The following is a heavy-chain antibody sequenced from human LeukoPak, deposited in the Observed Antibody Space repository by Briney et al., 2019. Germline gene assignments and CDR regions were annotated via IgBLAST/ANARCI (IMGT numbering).Heavy chain of an antibody. V-gene: IGHV3-7*01. CDR1: GFTFSSYW. Sequence: GGSLRLSCAASGFTFSSYWMSWVRQAPGTGLEWVANIKQDGSEKYYVDSVKGRFTISRDNAKNSLYLQMNSLRVEDTAVYYCARSGDSSGLNYWGQGTLVTVSS. CDR2: IKQDGSEK. J-gene: IGHJ4*02. CDR3: ARSGDSSGLNY. D-gene: IGHD6-19*01.